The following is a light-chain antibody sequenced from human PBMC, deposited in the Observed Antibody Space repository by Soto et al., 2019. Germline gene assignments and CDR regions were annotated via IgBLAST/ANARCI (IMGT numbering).Light chain of an antibody. J-gene: IGKJ1*01. CDR3: QQYYIPGT. CDR1: QSVSNNY. Sequence: PRERATLSCRASQSVSNNYLAWYQQKPGQAPRLLIYGASNKATGIPDRFSGSGSGTEFTLSISSLEPDDFAAYYCQQYYIPGTFGHGTKVDIK. CDR2: GAS. V-gene: IGKV3-20*01.